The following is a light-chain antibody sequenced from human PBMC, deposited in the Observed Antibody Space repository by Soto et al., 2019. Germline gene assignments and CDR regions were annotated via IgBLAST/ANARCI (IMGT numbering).Light chain of an antibody. V-gene: IGLV1-40*01. Sequence: QSALTQPPSVSGAPGQRVTISCTGSSSNIGAGYDVHWYQHLPGTAPKLLIYGNSNRPSGVPDRFSGSKSGTSASLAITGLQAEDEADYYCPSYDSSLSGSVFGGGTKLTVL. CDR2: GNS. J-gene: IGLJ3*02. CDR3: PSYDSSLSGSV. CDR1: SSNIGAGYD.